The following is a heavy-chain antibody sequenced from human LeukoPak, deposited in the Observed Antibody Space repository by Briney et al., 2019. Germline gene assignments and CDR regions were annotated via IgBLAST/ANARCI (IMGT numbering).Heavy chain of an antibody. D-gene: IGHD6-13*01. CDR2: ISYSGTT. CDR1: GGSISSGGYS. CDR3: ARGMSSSWPGRLDY. Sequence: SQTLSLTCAVSGGSISSGGYSWSWIRQPPGKGLEWVGFISYSGTTNYYPSLKSRVTMSVDTSKSQVSLKLSSVTAADTAVYYCARGMSSSWPGRLDYWGQGILVTVSS. J-gene: IGHJ4*02. V-gene: IGHV4-61*08.